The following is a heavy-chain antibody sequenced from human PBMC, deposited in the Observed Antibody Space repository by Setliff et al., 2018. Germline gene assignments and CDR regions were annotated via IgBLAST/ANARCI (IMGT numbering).Heavy chain of an antibody. CDR3: ARQIEYGDFLYFDY. Sequence: SETLSLTCSVSGYSISSGYYWGWIRQPPGKGLAWIGSIYHNGNSYYNPSLKSRVTISVDTSKNQLSLKLNSVTAADTAVYYCARQIEYGDFLYFDYWGQGTLVTVSS. J-gene: IGHJ4*02. V-gene: IGHV4-38-2*01. CDR2: IYHNGNS. CDR1: GYSISSGYY. D-gene: IGHD4-17*01.